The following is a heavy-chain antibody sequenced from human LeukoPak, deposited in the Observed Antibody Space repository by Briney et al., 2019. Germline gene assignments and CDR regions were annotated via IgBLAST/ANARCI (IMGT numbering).Heavy chain of an antibody. CDR3: ARFSAHQLRSGYYYYMDV. D-gene: IGHD2-2*01. CDR1: GGSIRSYY. V-gene: IGHV4-59*01. CDR2: IYYTGST. J-gene: IGHJ6*03. Sequence: SETLSLTCTVSGGSIRSYYWSWVRQPPGKGLEYIGHIYYTGSTDYNPSLKSRVTTSLDTSKNQFSLKLSSVTAADTAVYSCARFSAHQLRSGYYYYMDVWGKGTTVTVSS.